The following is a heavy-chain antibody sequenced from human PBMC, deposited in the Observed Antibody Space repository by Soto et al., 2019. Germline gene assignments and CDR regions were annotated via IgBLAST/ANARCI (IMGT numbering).Heavy chain of an antibody. CDR2: IYYSGST. Sequence: SETLSLTCTVSGVSISSGDYYWSWIRQLPGKCLEWIGYIYYSGSTYYNPSLKSRVTISVDTSKNQFSLKLSSVTAADTAVYYCASSSSSWYANWFDPWGQGTLVTVSS. CDR1: GVSISSGDYY. J-gene: IGHJ5*02. V-gene: IGHV4-31*03. D-gene: IGHD6-13*01. CDR3: ASSSSSWYANWFDP.